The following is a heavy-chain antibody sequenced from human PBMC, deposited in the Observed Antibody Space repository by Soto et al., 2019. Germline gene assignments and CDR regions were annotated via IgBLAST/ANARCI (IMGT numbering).Heavy chain of an antibody. V-gene: IGHV3-64D*06. J-gene: IGHJ4*02. D-gene: IGHD1-26*01. CDR3: ARGLGLYYFDY. Sequence: GGSLRLSCSASGFTFSIYAMHWVRQAPGKGLEYVSSISTNGGSTHYADSVKGRFTISRDNSKNTQYLQMSSLRADDTAVYYCARGLGLYYFDYWGQGTLVTVSS. CDR2: ISTNGGST. CDR1: GFTFSIYA.